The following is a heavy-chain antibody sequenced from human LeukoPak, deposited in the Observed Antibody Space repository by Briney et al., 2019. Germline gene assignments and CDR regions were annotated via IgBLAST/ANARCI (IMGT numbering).Heavy chain of an antibody. V-gene: IGHV3-21*01. D-gene: IGHD6-6*01. CDR2: ISSSSSYI. CDR3: ARARRYSSSSPFDY. Sequence: GGSLRLSCAASGFTFRSYSMNWVRQAPGKGLEWVSSISSSSSYIYYADSVKGRFTISRDNAKNSLYLQMNSLRAEDTAVYYCARARRYSSSSPFDYWGQGTLVTVSS. CDR1: GFTFRSYS. J-gene: IGHJ4*02.